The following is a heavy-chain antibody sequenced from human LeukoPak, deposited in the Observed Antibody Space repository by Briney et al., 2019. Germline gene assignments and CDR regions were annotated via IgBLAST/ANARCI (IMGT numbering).Heavy chain of an antibody. CDR1: GGSFSGYY. J-gene: IGHJ3*02. Sequence: KPSETLSLTCVVYGGSFSGYYWSWIRQPPGKGLEWIGEINHSGSTNYNPSLKSRVTISVDTSKNQFSLKLSSVTAADTAVYYCARAPGSYAFDIWGQGTMVTVSS. V-gene: IGHV4-34*01. CDR3: ARAPGSYAFDI. D-gene: IGHD1-26*01. CDR2: INHSGST.